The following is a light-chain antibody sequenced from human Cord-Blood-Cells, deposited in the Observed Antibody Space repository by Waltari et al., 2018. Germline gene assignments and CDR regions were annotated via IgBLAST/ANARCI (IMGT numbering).Light chain of an antibody. CDR3: QQYGSSPWT. Sequence: IVFTLSPGTPSLSPGERATLPCRASQSVSSSYLAWYQQKPGQAPRLLIYGASSRATGIPDRFSGSGSGTDFTLTISRLEPEDFAVYYCQQYGSSPWTFGQGTKVEIK. J-gene: IGKJ1*01. CDR1: QSVSSSY. CDR2: GAS. V-gene: IGKV3-20*01.